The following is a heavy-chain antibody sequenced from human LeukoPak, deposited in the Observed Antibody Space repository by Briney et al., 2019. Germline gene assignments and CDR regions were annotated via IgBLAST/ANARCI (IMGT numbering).Heavy chain of an antibody. J-gene: IGHJ3*02. Sequence: GGSLRLSCVASRFTFDDYGMSWVRQAPGKGLEWVSGINWNGGSTGYADSVKGRFTISRDNAKNSLYLQMNSLRAEDTALYYCARRALLWFGELPRAFDIWGQGTMVTVSS. CDR3: ARRALLWFGELPRAFDI. CDR2: INWNGGST. V-gene: IGHV3-20*04. CDR1: RFTFDDYG. D-gene: IGHD3-10*01.